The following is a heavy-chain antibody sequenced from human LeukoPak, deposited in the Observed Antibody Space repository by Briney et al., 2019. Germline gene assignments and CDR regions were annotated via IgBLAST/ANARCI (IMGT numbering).Heavy chain of an antibody. Sequence: SETLSLTCTVSGGSINNYYWSWIRQPAGKALEWIGHIYTTGSTNHNPSLKSRVTMSVDTSKSQFSLKLSSVTAADTAVYYCARCILRGVDAFDLWGQGTMVTVSS. CDR1: GGSINNYY. V-gene: IGHV4-4*07. CDR2: IYTTGST. CDR3: ARCILRGVDAFDL. J-gene: IGHJ3*01. D-gene: IGHD2-21*01.